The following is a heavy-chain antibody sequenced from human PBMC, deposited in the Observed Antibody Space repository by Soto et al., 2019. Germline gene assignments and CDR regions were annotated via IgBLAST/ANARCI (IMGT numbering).Heavy chain of an antibody. D-gene: IGHD2-2*01. CDR3: ARARGLYCSSTSCYRGYSSGWYGSVPTYFDY. CDR1: GFTFSDYY. J-gene: IGHJ4*02. Sequence: QVQLVESGGGLVKPGGSLRLSCAASGFTFSDYYMSWIRQAPGKGLEWVSYISSSSSYTNYADSVKGRFTISRDNAKNSLYLQMNSLRAEDTAVYYCARARGLYCSSTSCYRGYSSGWYGSVPTYFDYWGQGTLVTVSS. CDR2: ISSSSSYT. V-gene: IGHV3-11*06.